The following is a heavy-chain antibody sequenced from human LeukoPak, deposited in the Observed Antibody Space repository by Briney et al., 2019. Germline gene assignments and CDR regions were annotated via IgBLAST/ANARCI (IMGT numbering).Heavy chain of an antibody. CDR1: GDSIRSHY. V-gene: IGHV4-59*03. Sequence: SETLSLTCTVSGDSIRSHYWSWIRQPPGKGLEWIGYIQDSGYTKYDPSLKSRLTISVDTSKNQFSLRLSSLTAADTAVFYCAGTIASRPYYFDYWGQGTLVTVSS. CDR2: IQDSGYT. J-gene: IGHJ4*02. D-gene: IGHD6-6*01. CDR3: AGTIASRPYYFDY.